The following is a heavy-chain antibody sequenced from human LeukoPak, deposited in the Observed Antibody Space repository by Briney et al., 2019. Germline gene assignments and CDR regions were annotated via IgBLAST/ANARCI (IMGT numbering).Heavy chain of an antibody. V-gene: IGHV4-34*01. CDR2: INHSGST. CDR3: ARRVTTRLPFRY. D-gene: IGHD4-17*01. J-gene: IGHJ4*02. Sequence: SETLSLTCAVYGGSFSDYRWSWIRQPPGRGLEWIGEINHSGSTNYNPSLKSRVTISVDTSKKHFSLKLTSVTAADTAVYYCARRVTTRLPFRYWGQGTLVTVSS. CDR1: GGSFSDYR.